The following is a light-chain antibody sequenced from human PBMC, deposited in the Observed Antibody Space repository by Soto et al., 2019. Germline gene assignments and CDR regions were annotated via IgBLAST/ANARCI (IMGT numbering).Light chain of an antibody. CDR3: HPYYIWPLT. CDR1: QGIGDT. J-gene: IGKJ4*01. Sequence: EVVMTQSPASLSVSLGEGVTLSCRASQGIGDTLAWYQHKPGQTPRLLIYDTSTRATGVPASFSGSRSWPEFTLTIKSLQSEDFAIYYCHPYYIWPLTFGGGTKGDIK. CDR2: DTS. V-gene: IGKV3-15*01.